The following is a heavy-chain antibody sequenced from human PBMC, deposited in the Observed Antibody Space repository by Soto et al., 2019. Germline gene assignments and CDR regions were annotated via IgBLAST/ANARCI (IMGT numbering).Heavy chain of an antibody. CDR3: GRAGREVATVAIDF. V-gene: IGHV4-59*01. D-gene: IGHD5-12*01. CDR1: GGSIGNYY. CDR2: VHYTGST. J-gene: IGHJ4*02. Sequence: QMQLQESGPGLVKPSETLSLTCTVSGGSIGNYYWTWIRQPPGKRLEWIGYVHYTGSTNYNPSLKSRVTISLDTSKNQFSLKLSSVTAADTAVYFCGRAGREVATVAIDFWGQGTLVTVSS.